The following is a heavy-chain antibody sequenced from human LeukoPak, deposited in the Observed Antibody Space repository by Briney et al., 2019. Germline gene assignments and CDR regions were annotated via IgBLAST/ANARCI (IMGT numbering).Heavy chain of an antibody. CDR3: ARAVAAAGIPDY. CDR2: IKKDGSEK. CDR1: GFIFNNYW. J-gene: IGHJ4*02. Sequence: GGSLRLSCAASGFIFNNYWMSWVRQAPGKGLEWVANIKKDGSEKYYPDSVKGRFTISRDNAKNSLYLQMNSLRAEDTAMYYCARAVAAAGIPDYWGQGTLVTVSS. D-gene: IGHD6-13*01. V-gene: IGHV3-7*01.